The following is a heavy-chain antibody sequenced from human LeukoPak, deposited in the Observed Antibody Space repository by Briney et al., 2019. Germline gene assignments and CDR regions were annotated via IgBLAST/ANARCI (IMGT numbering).Heavy chain of an antibody. CDR3: ASPRTEWELLRTPILE. CDR2: ISSSSYTI. CDR1: GFTFSNYY. J-gene: IGHJ4*02. D-gene: IGHD1-26*01. Sequence: PGGSLRLSCAASGFTFSNYYMKWIRQAPGKGLEWISYISSSSYTIYYADSVKGRFTISRDNAKNSLYLQMNSLRAEDTAVYYCASPRTEWELLRTPILEWGQGTLVPVSS. V-gene: IGHV3-11*01.